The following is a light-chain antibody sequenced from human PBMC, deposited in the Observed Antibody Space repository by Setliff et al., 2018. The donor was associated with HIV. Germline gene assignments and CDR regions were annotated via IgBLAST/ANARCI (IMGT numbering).Light chain of an antibody. Sequence: QSVLTQPPSVSAAPGQTVTIPCSGSSSNIGNNYVSWYQHFPGTAPKLVIYENAKRPSGVTDHFSGFKSGSSATLVITGLHTGDEADCYCATWDSGLSIAVFGGGTKVTVL. CDR2: ENA. J-gene: IGLJ3*02. CDR3: ATWDSGLSIAV. CDR1: SSNIGNNY. V-gene: IGLV1-51*02.